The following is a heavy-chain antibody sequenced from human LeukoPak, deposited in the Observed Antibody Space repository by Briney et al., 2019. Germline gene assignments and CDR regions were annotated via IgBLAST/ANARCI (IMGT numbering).Heavy chain of an antibody. D-gene: IGHD6-13*01. Sequence: GESLKISCKGSGYSFTSYWINWVRQMPGKGLESMGRIDPSDSYNSYSPSFQGHVTLSADKSISTAYLQWSSLQASDTAMYYCARVPIAAAAHYYYGMDVWGKGTTVTVSS. CDR1: GYSFTSYW. CDR3: ARVPIAAAAHYYYGMDV. J-gene: IGHJ6*04. CDR2: IDPSDSYN. V-gene: IGHV5-10-1*01.